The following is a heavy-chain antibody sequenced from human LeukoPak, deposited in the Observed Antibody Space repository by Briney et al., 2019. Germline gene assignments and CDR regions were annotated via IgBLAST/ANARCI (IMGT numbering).Heavy chain of an antibody. D-gene: IGHD1-26*01. CDR1: GFTFSSHW. J-gene: IGHJ4*02. V-gene: IGHV3-7*01. CDR3: ARDPVEWELLLDY. CDR2: IKQDGSEK. Sequence: GGSLRLSCAASGFTFSSHWMSWVRQAPGKGLEWVANIKQDGSEKYYADSAKGRFTISRDNARNSVYLQMNSLRVEDTAVYYCARDPVEWELLLDYWGQGTLVTVSS.